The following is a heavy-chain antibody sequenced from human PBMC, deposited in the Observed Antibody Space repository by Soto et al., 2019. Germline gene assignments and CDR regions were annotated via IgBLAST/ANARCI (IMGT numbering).Heavy chain of an antibody. CDR2: IYYSGST. J-gene: IGHJ6*02. D-gene: IGHD3-10*01. CDR1: GGSISSSGYY. Sequence: SETLSLTCPVSGGSISSSGYYWGWIRKPPGKGLEWIGSIYYSGSTYYNPSLKSRVTISVDTSKNQFSLKLSSVTAADTAVYYCASFQITMVRGVTPRYYYGMDVWGQGTTVTVSS. CDR3: ASFQITMVRGVTPRYYYGMDV. V-gene: IGHV4-39*01.